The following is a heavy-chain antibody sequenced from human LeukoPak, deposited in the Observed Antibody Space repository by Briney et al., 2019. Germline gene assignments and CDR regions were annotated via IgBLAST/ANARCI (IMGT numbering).Heavy chain of an antibody. CDR2: ISWNSGSI. CDR1: GFTFDDYA. CDR3: AKDPYGDYGPVFDY. V-gene: IGHV3-9*01. J-gene: IGHJ4*02. D-gene: IGHD4-17*01. Sequence: PGGSLRLSCAASGFTFDDYAKHWVRQAPGQGLERVTGISWNSGSIGYADSVKGRFTISRDNAKNSLYLQMNSLRAEDTALYYCAKDPYGDYGPVFDYWGQGPLVTVSS.